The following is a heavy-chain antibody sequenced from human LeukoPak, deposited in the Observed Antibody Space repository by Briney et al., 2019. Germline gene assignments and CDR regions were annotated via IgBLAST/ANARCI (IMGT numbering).Heavy chain of an antibody. Sequence: SETLSLTCSVSGYSISSYYWSWIRQPPGKGLEYIGYIFYTGSTNYNPSLRSRLTMSLDTSKNQFPLELSSVTAADTALYYCAGAGIYAFDIWGQGTLVTVSS. CDR3: AGAGIYAFDI. CDR1: GYSISSYY. J-gene: IGHJ3*02. D-gene: IGHD6-13*01. CDR2: IFYTGST. V-gene: IGHV4-59*08.